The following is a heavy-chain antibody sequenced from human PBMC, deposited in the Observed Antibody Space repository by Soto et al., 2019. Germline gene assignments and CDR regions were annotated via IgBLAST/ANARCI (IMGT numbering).Heavy chain of an antibody. CDR1: GDSYSISTYS. Sequence: PSETLSLTCNMSGDSYSISTYSWSWIRQPPGKALQWIGFIYQSGVTSYNPSLASRVSISLDRSNNQCSLKLKSVTAADTAVYFCAGPPYTSGLRFDPWGPGNLVTVSS. D-gene: IGHD6-19*01. CDR2: IYQSGVT. CDR3: AGPPYTSGLRFDP. V-gene: IGHV4-30-2*01. J-gene: IGHJ5*02.